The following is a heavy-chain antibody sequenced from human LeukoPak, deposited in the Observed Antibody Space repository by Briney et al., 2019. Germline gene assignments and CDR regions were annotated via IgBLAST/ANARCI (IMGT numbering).Heavy chain of an antibody. CDR1: GGSISSYY. CDR2: IYYSGST. J-gene: IGHJ4*02. CDR3: AREGRDSYGY. V-gene: IGHV4-59*01. Sequence: SETLSLTCTVSGGSISSYYWSWIRQPPGKGLEWIGYIYYSGSTNYNPSLKSRVTISVDTSKNQFSLKLSSVTAADTAVYYCAREGRDSYGYWGQGTLVTVSS. D-gene: IGHD5-24*01.